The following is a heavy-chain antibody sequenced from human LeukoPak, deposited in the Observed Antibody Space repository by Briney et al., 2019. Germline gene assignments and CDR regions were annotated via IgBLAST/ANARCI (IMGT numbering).Heavy chain of an antibody. D-gene: IGHD2-21*02. CDR2: VGGDEKA. J-gene: IGHJ4*02. CDR1: GFPFSGNA. CDR3: AKDLSWWVTADY. V-gene: IGHV3-23*01. Sequence: GGSLRLSCAASGFPFSGNAMSWVRQAPGRGLEWVSGVGGDEKAHYADFVRGRFTTSRDNSKKTGYLQMNSLTVEDTAVYYCAKDLSWWVTADYWGQGVLVTVSS.